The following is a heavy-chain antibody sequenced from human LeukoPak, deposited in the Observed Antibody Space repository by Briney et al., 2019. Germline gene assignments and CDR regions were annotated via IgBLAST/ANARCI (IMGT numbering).Heavy chain of an antibody. J-gene: IGHJ4*02. V-gene: IGHV1-2*02. D-gene: IGHD3-16*01. Sequence: ASVKVSCKASGYTFTGYYMHWVRQAPGQGLEWMGWINPNSGGTNYAQKFQGRVTMTRDTSISTAYMELSRLRSDDTAVYYCARIGPRGSHGPDYWGQGTLVTVSS. CDR2: INPNSGGT. CDR3: ARIGPRGSHGPDY. CDR1: GYTFTGYY.